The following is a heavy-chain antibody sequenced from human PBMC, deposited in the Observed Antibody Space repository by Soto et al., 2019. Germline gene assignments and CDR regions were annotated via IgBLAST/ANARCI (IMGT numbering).Heavy chain of an antibody. CDR3: ARGGGYSSGGENWFDP. V-gene: IGHV1-69*13. J-gene: IGHJ5*02. D-gene: IGHD6-19*01. Sequence: AVKVSCKASGGTFSSYAISWVRQAPGQGLEWMGGIIPIFGTANYAQKFQGRVTITADESTSTAYMELSSLRSEDTAVYYCARGGGYSSGGENWFDPWGQGTLVTVSS. CDR1: GGTFSSYA. CDR2: IIPIFGTA.